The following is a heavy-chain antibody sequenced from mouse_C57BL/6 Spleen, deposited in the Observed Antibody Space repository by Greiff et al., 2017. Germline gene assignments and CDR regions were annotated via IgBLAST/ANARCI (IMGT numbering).Heavy chain of an antibody. J-gene: IGHJ3*01. V-gene: IGHV5-17*01. CDR2: ISSGSSTI. CDR1: GFTFSDYG. CDR3: ARPDGSKRTFAY. D-gene: IGHD2-3*01. Sequence: EVKVVESGGGLVKPGGSLKLSCAASGFTFSDYGMHWVRQAPEKGLEWVAYISSGSSTIYYADTVKGRFTISRDNAKNTLCLQMTSLRSEDTAMYYCARPDGSKRTFAYWGQGTLVTVSA.